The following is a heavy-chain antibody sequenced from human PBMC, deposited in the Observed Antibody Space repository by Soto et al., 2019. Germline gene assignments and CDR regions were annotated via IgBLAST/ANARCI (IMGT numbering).Heavy chain of an antibody. CDR3: ARGTRALITSFFAY. V-gene: IGHV4-59*01. J-gene: IGHJ4*02. D-gene: IGHD1-20*01. CDR1: GDAISNYY. CDR2: VHESGST. Sequence: PSETLSLTCTVSGDAISNYYWSWIRQTPGRGLEWIGCVHESGSTDYNPSLKGRVTISLHTSKSQFSLSLRSATAADTATYNCARGTRALITSFFAYWGQGIPVTVSS.